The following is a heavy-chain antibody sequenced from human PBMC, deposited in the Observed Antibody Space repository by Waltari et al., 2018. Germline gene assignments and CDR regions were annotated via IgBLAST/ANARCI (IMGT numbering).Heavy chain of an antibody. CDR2: IKQDGSEK. CDR1: GFTFSSYW. CDR3: ARLRVKAAPLLS. J-gene: IGHJ3*01. V-gene: IGHV3-7*01. Sequence: EVQLVESGGGLVQPGGSLRLSCAASGFTFSSYWISWVRQAPGKGLEWVANIKQDGSEKYYVDSVKGRFTISRDNAKNSLYLQMNSLRAEDTAVYYCARLRVKAAPLLSWGQGTMVTVSS. D-gene: IGHD6-13*01.